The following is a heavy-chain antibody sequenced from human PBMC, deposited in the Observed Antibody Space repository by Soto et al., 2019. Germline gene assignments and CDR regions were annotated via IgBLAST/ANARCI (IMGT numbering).Heavy chain of an antibody. D-gene: IGHD6-19*01. Sequence: PSQTLSLTCAISGESVSSNSAAWNWIRQSPSRGLEWLGRTYYRSKWYNDYAVSVKSRITINPDTSKNQFSLQLNSVTPEDTAVYYCARDKMMAGPGDYYYGMDVWGQGTTVTVSS. CDR3: ARDKMMAGPGDYYYGMDV. CDR2: TYYRSKWYN. V-gene: IGHV6-1*01. J-gene: IGHJ6*02. CDR1: GESVSSNSAA.